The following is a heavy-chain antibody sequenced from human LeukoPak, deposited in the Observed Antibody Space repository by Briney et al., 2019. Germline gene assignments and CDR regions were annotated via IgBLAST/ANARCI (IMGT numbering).Heavy chain of an antibody. CDR3: ARSLDPGFKDY. D-gene: IGHD5-18*01. V-gene: IGHV1-2*02. CDR1: GYTFTDYY. CDR2: VNPNNGVT. J-gene: IGHJ4*02. Sequence: ASVKVSCKPSGYTFTDYYIHWVRQAPGQGLEWMGWVNPNNGVTKYAQKFQGRVTMTRDASISTAYMELSRLTSDDTAVYYCARSLDPGFKDYWGQGTLVTVSS.